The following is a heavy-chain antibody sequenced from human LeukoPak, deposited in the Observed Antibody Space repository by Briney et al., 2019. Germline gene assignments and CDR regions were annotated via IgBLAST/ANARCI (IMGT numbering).Heavy chain of an antibody. J-gene: IGHJ6*02. CDR3: ARDAGSRGMDV. CDR1: GFTFSSYA. CDR2: ISYDGSNK. V-gene: IGHV3-30-3*01. Sequence: GRSLRLSCAASGFTFSSYAIHWVRQAPGKGLEWVAVISYDGSNKYYADSVKGRFTISRDNSKNTLYLQMNSLRAEDTAVYYCARDAGSRGMDVWGQGTTVTVSS.